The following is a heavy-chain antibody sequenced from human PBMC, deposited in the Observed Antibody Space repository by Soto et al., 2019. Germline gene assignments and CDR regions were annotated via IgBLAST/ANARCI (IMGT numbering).Heavy chain of an antibody. CDR1: GFSLRAYY. CDR2: ISSDSSTI. D-gene: IGHD3-10*01. V-gene: IGHV3-11*01. Sequence: QVELVESGGGSVKPGGSLRLSCAASGFSLRAYYMSWVRQAPGKGLEWVSYISSDSSTIWYADAVKGRFTISRDNAKNSPSLQMDSLTAEDTALYYCARRGDYFDYWGQGTLVTVSS. CDR3: ARRGDYFDY. J-gene: IGHJ4*02.